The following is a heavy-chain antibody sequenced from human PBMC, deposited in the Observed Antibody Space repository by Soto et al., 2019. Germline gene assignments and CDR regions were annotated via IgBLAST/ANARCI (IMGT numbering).Heavy chain of an antibody. Sequence: QVQLVQSGAEVKKPGASVKVSCKASGYTFTGYYMHWVRQAPGQGLEWMGWINPNSGGTNYAQKFQGWVTMTRDTSISTAYMELSRLRSDDPAVYYCARAGSSSSYYDYGMDVWGQGTTVTVSS. D-gene: IGHD6-6*01. CDR3: ARAGSSSSYYDYGMDV. J-gene: IGHJ6*02. CDR1: GYTFTGYY. CDR2: INPNSGGT. V-gene: IGHV1-2*04.